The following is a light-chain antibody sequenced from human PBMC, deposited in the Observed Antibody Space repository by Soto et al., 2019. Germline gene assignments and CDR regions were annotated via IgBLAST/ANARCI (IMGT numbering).Light chain of an antibody. CDR2: DAS. Sequence: EIVLIQSPATLSLSPGERATLSCRASQSVSTYLAWYQQKAGQAPRLLIYDASNRATGIPARFSGSGSGTDFTLTISTLEPEDFAIYYCQQRSTWPLTCGGGTKVEIK. CDR3: QQRSTWPLT. V-gene: IGKV3-11*01. J-gene: IGKJ4*01. CDR1: QSVSTY.